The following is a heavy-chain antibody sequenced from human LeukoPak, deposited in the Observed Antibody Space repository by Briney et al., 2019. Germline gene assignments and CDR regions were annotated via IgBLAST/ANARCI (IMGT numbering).Heavy chain of an antibody. Sequence: GGSLRLSCAASGFSFDTYGMHWVRQAPGKGLEWVAVISYDGSNKFYADSVKGRFTISRDNAKNSLYLQMNSLRAEDTAVYYCARAPEYSGWLANRYTTGLFDYWGQGTLVTVSS. V-gene: IGHV3-30*03. CDR2: ISYDGSNK. D-gene: IGHD5-12*01. J-gene: IGHJ4*02. CDR3: ARAPEYSGWLANRYTTGLFDY. CDR1: GFSFDTYG.